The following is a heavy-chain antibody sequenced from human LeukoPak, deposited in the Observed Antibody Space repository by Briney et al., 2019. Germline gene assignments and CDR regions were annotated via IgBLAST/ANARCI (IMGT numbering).Heavy chain of an antibody. Sequence: SETLTLTCAVYGGSFSRYYWSWIRQSPGKGLEWIAEIDHRGDTNYNPSVKSRVTISVDTSKNQFSLKVRSLSAADTAVYYCARGATISETGYFDFWGQGTLVTVSS. CDR3: ARGATISETGYFDF. D-gene: IGHD5-24*01. J-gene: IGHJ4*03. CDR2: IDHRGDT. CDR1: GGSFSRYY. V-gene: IGHV4-34*01.